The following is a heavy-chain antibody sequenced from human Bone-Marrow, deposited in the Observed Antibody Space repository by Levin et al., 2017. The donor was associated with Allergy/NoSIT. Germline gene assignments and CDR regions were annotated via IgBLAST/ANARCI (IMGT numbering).Heavy chain of an antibody. Sequence: PGGSLRLSCAASGFTFSDYYMTWIRQAPGKGLEWVSYISNSGRSTYYADSVKGRLTISRDNAKNSLYLQMNSLRAEDTAVYYCARAWRDAFDIWGQGTMVTVSS. D-gene: IGHD5-24*01. J-gene: IGHJ3*02. V-gene: IGHV3-11*01. CDR2: ISNSGRST. CDR3: ARAWRDAFDI. CDR1: GFTFSDYY.